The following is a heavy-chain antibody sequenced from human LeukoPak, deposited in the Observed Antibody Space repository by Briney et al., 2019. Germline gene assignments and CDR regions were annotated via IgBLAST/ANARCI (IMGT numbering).Heavy chain of an antibody. CDR2: IKHDGSEK. D-gene: IGHD4-11*01. CDR1: GFTFSTSW. J-gene: IGHJ5*02. Sequence: GGSLRLSCAASGFTFSTSWMSWVRQAPGKGLEWVANIKHDGSEKYYVDSVKGRFTISRDNARNSLYLQMNSLRAEGTAVYYCARASYSPNWFDPWGQGTLVTVSS. CDR3: ARASYSPNWFDP. V-gene: IGHV3-7*01.